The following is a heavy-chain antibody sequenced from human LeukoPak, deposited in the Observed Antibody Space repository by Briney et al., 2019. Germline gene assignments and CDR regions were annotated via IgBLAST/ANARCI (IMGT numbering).Heavy chain of an antibody. J-gene: IGHJ4*02. D-gene: IGHD3-10*01. CDR2: ISGSGGST. Sequence: GGSLRLSCAASGFTFSSYGMSWVRQAPGKGLEWVSAISGSGGSTYYADSVKGRFTISRDNAKNTLYLQMNSLRAEDTAVYYCARGVIDYYGSGSEYWGQGTLVTVSS. CDR1: GFTFSSYG. CDR3: ARGVIDYYGSGSEY. V-gene: IGHV3-23*01.